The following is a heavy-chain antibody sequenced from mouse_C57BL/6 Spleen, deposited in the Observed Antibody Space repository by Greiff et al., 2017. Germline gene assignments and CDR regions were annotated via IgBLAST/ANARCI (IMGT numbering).Heavy chain of an antibody. Sequence: QVQLKESGPELVKPGASVKLSCKASGYTFTSYDINWVKQRPGQGLEWIGWIYPRDGSTKYNEKFKGKATLTVDTSSSTAYMELHSLTSEDSAVYFCARGHYYGSSYVFDYWGQGTTLTVSS. D-gene: IGHD1-1*01. CDR1: GYTFTSYD. V-gene: IGHV1-85*01. CDR2: IYPRDGST. CDR3: ARGHYYGSSYVFDY. J-gene: IGHJ2*01.